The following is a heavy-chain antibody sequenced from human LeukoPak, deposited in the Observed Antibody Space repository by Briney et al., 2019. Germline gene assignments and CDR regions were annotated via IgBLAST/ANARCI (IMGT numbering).Heavy chain of an antibody. J-gene: IGHJ3*01. Sequence: ASVKVSCKASGYSFNSQGMNWVRQAPGQGLEWMGWINTDSGSPTYAQGFTGRFVFSLDSAVSTAYLQISNLMPEDTGKYYCVKEILRFDLWGQGTMVTVSS. CDR3: VKEILRFDL. CDR2: INTDSGSP. CDR1: GYSFNSQG. V-gene: IGHV7-4-1*02.